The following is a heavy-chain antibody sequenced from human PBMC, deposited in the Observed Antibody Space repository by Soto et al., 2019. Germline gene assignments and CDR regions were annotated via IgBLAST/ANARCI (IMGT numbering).Heavy chain of an antibody. CDR3: ARHPMATNYYFDY. Sequence: SETLSLTCTVSGRSISSYYWSWIRQPPGKGLEWIGYIYYSGSTNYNPSLKIRVTISVDTSKNQFSLKLSSVTAADTAVYYCARHPMATNYYFDYWGQGALVTVSS. D-gene: IGHD5-12*01. V-gene: IGHV4-59*08. CDR1: GRSISSYY. J-gene: IGHJ4*02. CDR2: IYYSGST.